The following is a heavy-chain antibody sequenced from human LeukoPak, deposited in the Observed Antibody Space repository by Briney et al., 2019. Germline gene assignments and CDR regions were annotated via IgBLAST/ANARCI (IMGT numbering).Heavy chain of an antibody. V-gene: IGHV4-39*02. CDR1: GGSISTSSYS. Sequence: SETLSLTCTVSGGSISTSSYSWGWIRQPPGKGLEWIGSIYYSGTTYYNASLQSRVTISVDTPKNHVSLKLSSVTAADTAVYYCARRTVTTPPRDWGQGTLVTVSS. CDR3: ARRTVTTPPRD. D-gene: IGHD4-17*01. J-gene: IGHJ4*02. CDR2: IYYSGTT.